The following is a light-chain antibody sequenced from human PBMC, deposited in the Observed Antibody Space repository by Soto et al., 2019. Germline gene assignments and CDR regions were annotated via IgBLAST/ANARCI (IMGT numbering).Light chain of an antibody. CDR2: AAS. V-gene: IGKV1-9*01. CDR1: QGISSY. J-gene: IGKJ2*01. CDR3: QQVNSYPYT. Sequence: DIQSTQSPSFLSPSVGDRVTITCRASQGISSYLAWYQQKPGKAPNLLIYAASTLQRGVPSRFSGSGSGTEFTLTISRLQPEDFATYYCQQVNSYPYTFGRGTKVDIK.